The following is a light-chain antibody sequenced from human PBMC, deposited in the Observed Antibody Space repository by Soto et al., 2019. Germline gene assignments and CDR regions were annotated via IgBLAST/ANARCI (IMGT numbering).Light chain of an antibody. Sequence: EIQMTQSPSSLSASVVDSVTITCRASQSVSRYFNWYQQQPVSAPKPLLYAASTLQSGVPSRFRVSGSGTEFTLTVTSLQLEDSATDSCHQSHRGLTFGQGTRLEI. CDR1: QSVSRY. CDR3: HQSHRGLT. V-gene: IGKV1-39*01. J-gene: IGKJ5*01. CDR2: AAS.